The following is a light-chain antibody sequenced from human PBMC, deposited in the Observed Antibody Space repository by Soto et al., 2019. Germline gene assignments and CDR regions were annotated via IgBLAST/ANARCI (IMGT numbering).Light chain of an antibody. CDR2: AAS. CDR1: QSVSSYY. V-gene: IGKV3-20*01. J-gene: IGKJ2*01. CDR3: QQYGSSPT. Sequence: EIVLTQSPGTLSLSPGERATLSCRASQSVSSYYLAWYQQKPGQAHRLLIYAASIRATGIPDRCSGSGSGTDFTLTISRLEPEDVAVYYCQQYGSSPTFGQGTKLEIK.